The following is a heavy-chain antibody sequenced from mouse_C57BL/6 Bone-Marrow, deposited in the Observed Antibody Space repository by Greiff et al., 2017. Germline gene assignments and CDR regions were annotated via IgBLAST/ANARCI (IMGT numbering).Heavy chain of an antibody. CDR2: IDPSDSYT. CDR3: ALSTVVDYYAMDY. CDR1: GYTFTSYW. J-gene: IGHJ4*01. Sequence: QVQLQQPGAELVMPGASVKLSCKASGYTFTSYWMHWVKQRPGQGLEWIGEIDPSDSYTNYNQKFKGKSTLTVDKSSSTAYMQLSSLTSEDSAVYYGALSTVVDYYAMDYWGQGTSVTVSA. D-gene: IGHD1-1*01. V-gene: IGHV1-69*01.